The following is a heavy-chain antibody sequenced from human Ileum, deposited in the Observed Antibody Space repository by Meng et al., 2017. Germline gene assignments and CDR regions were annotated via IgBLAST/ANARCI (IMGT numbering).Heavy chain of an antibody. CDR3: ARNDLAFWYFDL. V-gene: IGHV4-31*01. Sequence: QVHWQESVPGLVRPSQTLSLTCLGSGVSISSNVNYWSWIRQHPGKGLEWLGYMYYSGSTYYNPSINTPITLSLDTSKNQFSLRLDSVTAADTAAYFCARNDLAFWYFDLWGRGTLVTVSS. D-gene: IGHD3-3*01. J-gene: IGHJ2*01. CDR1: GVSISSNVNY. CDR2: MYYSGST.